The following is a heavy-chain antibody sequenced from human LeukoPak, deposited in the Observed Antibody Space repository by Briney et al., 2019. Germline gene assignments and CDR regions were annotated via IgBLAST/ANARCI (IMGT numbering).Heavy chain of an antibody. Sequence: ASVKVSCKASGYTFTSYYMHWVRQAPGQGLEWMGVINPSGSSTTCAQKFQGRVILTRDTSTSTVYMDLSSLRSEDTAVYYCARGSTRYYMDVWGKGTTLTVSS. CDR1: GYTFTSYY. CDR2: INPSGSST. V-gene: IGHV1-46*01. D-gene: IGHD2-2*01. J-gene: IGHJ6*03. CDR3: ARGSTRYYMDV.